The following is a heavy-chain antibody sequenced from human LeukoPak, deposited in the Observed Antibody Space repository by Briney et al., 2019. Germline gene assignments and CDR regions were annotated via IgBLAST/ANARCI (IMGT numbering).Heavy chain of an antibody. Sequence: GESLRISCKGSGYSFTSYWITWVRQMPGKGLEWMGIIYPGDSDTRYSPSFQGQVTISADKSINTAYLQWSSLKASDTAIYYCARRGEAMDPFDYWGQGTLVTVSS. CDR3: ARRGEAMDPFDY. V-gene: IGHV5-51*01. D-gene: IGHD5-18*01. J-gene: IGHJ4*02. CDR2: IYPGDSDT. CDR1: GYSFTSYW.